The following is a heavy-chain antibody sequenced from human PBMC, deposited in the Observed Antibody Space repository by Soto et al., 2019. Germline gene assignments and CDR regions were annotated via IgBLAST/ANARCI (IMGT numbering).Heavy chain of an antibody. Sequence: GAAVKVSCKASGYTFTSYGIHWVRQAPGQRLEWMGWINAANGDTKYSPKLQGRVTMTTDTSTSTAYMELRSLRSDDTAVYYCARGIYDFWSGYYTNHDAFDIWGQGTMVTVSS. CDR2: INAANGDT. CDR3: ARGIYDFWSGYYTNHDAFDI. V-gene: IGHV1-3*01. J-gene: IGHJ3*02. CDR1: GYTFTSYG. D-gene: IGHD3-3*01.